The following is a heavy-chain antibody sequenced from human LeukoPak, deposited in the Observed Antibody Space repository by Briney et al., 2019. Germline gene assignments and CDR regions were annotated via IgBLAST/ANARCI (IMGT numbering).Heavy chain of an antibody. CDR1: EFTVSTNH. Sequence: GGSLRLSCAASEFTVSTNHMTWVRQTPGKGLEWVSVIYSGGSTYYADSVKGRFTISRDNSKNTLYLQMNSLRAEDTAVYYCAKGRTSHYYDSSGYYADYWGQGTLVTVSS. CDR3: AKGRTSHYYDSSGYYADY. D-gene: IGHD3-22*01. J-gene: IGHJ4*02. V-gene: IGHV3-66*01. CDR2: IYSGGST.